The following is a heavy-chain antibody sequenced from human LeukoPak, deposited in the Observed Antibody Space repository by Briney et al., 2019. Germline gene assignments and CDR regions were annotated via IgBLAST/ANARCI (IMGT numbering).Heavy chain of an antibody. Sequence: SQTLSLTCAISGDSVSSNSGVWNWIRQSPSRGLEWLGKTYYRSKWYNDYAVSVKSRITINPDTSKNQCSLHLNSVTPEDTAVYYCARSLWGGAFDVWGQGTMVAVSS. CDR1: GDSVSSNSGV. D-gene: IGHD3-16*01. CDR3: ARSLWGGAFDV. V-gene: IGHV6-1*01. J-gene: IGHJ3*01. CDR2: TYYRSKWYN.